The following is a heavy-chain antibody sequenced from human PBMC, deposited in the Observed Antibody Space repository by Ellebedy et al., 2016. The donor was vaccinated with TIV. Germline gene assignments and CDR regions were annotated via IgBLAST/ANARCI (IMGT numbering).Heavy chain of an antibody. Sequence: SVKVSXKASRGTFSSYAISWVRQAPGQGLEWMGRIIPILGIANYAQKFQGRVTVTADKSTSTAYMELSSLRSEDTAVYYCAAYYYDSSGYHPRRNWGQGTLVTVSS. CDR2: IIPILGIA. V-gene: IGHV1-69*04. J-gene: IGHJ1*01. D-gene: IGHD3-22*01. CDR3: AAYYYDSSGYHPRRN. CDR1: RGTFSSYA.